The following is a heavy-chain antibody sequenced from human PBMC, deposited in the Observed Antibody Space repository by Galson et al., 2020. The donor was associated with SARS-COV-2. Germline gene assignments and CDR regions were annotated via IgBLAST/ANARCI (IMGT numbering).Heavy chain of an antibody. V-gene: IGHV4-59*01. J-gene: IGHJ3*02. CDR3: ARFLRNDDAFDI. Sequence: ETSVTLSLTCPVSGGSLSSYYWSWIRQPPGKGLEWIGSLSYRGSTNYNPSLKSRVTISVDTSKNQVSLKLSAVTAADTAVYYCARFLRNDDAFDIWGQGTMVTVSS. D-gene: IGHD1-1*01. CDR2: LSYRGST. CDR1: GGSLSSYY.